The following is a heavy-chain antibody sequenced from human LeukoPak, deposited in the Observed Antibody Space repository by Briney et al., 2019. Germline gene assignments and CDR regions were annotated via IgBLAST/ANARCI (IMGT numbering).Heavy chain of an antibody. CDR3: ARVRSSRSIAAAPFDY. Sequence: GGSLRLSCAASGFTFSSYEMNWVRQAPGKGLEWVSYISSSGSTIYYADSVKGRFTIFRDNAKNSLYLQMNSLRTEDTAVFYCARVRSSRSIAAAPFDYWGQGTLVTVSS. CDR2: ISSSGSTI. V-gene: IGHV3-48*03. J-gene: IGHJ4*02. D-gene: IGHD6-13*01. CDR1: GFTFSSYE.